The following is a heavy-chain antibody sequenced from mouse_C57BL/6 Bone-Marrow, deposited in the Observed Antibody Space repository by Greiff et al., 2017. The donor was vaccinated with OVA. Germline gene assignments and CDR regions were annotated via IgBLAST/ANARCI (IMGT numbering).Heavy chain of an antibody. Sequence: VQLKESGAELVKPGASVEISCKASGYAFSSYWMHWVKQRPGKGLEWIGQIYPGDGDTNYNGKFKGKATLTADKSSSTVYMLLSGLTSEYSAVYFCSSGYFWGQGTTLTVSS. J-gene: IGHJ2*01. CDR1: GYAFSSYW. V-gene: IGHV1-80*01. CDR3: SSGYF. CDR2: IYPGDGDT.